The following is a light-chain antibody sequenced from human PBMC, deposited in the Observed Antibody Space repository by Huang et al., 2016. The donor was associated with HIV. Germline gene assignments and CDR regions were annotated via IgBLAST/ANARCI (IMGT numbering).Light chain of an antibody. CDR3: QQRSNWPPYT. V-gene: IGKV3-11*01. CDR1: QSISSY. CDR2: DAS. Sequence: EIVLTQSPATLSLSPGEGATLSCRASQSISSYLAWYQHKPGQAPRLLIDDASNRATGIPARFSGGGSGTDFTLTISRLEPEDFAVYYCQQRSNWPPYTFGQGTKLEIK. J-gene: IGKJ2*01.